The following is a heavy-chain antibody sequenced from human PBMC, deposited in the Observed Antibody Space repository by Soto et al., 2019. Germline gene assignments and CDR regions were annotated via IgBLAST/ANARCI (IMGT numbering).Heavy chain of an antibody. D-gene: IGHD3-22*01. J-gene: IGHJ4*02. CDR2: IYYSGST. Sequence: PSETLSLTCTVSGGSISSGGYYWSWIRQHPGKGLEWIGYIYYSGSTYYKTSLKSRVTISVDTSKNQFYLKLSSVTAADTAVYYCARALTYYYDSSGYLHFDYWGQGTLVTVSS. V-gene: IGHV4-31*03. CDR1: GGSISSGGYY. CDR3: ARALTYYYDSSGYLHFDY.